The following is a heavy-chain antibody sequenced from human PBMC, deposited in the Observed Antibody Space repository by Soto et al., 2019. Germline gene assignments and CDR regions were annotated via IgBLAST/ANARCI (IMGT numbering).Heavy chain of an antibody. CDR1: VYSVSSSTYY. D-gene: IGHD3-10*01. Sequence: PSETLSLTCTFSVYSVSSSTYYLSFIRQPPWKALEWIVSIYYSGSTNYNPSLRSRVIMSVDTSKNQFSLNLSSVTAADTAVYYCARDRGTDNKNNWIEHWGKGNLVTVSS. CDR3: ARDRGTDNKNNWIEH. J-gene: IGHJ5*02. CDR2: IYYSGST. V-gene: IGHV4-61*01.